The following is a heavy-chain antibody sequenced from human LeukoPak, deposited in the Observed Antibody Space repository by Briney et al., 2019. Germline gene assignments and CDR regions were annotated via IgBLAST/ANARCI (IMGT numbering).Heavy chain of an antibody. J-gene: IGHJ5*02. CDR1: GFTFSSFA. CDR3: VKGDYDVLTGWNNWFDP. CDR2: ISGTGGST. Sequence: GGSLRLSCAASGFTFSSFAISWVRQAPGKGLEWVSAISGTGGSTFYADSVKGRFTISRDNSKYTLFLQMNSLRAEDTALYFCVKGDYDVLTGWNNWFDPWGQGTMVTVSS. V-gene: IGHV3-23*01. D-gene: IGHD3-9*01.